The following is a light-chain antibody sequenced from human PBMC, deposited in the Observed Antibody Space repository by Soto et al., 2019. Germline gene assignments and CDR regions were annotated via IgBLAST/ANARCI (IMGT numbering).Light chain of an antibody. CDR3: HVWDSSTAHVV. CDR1: NIGIKS. CDR2: SDP. J-gene: IGLJ3*02. Sequence: SYELTQPPSVSVAPGKTARISCGGNNIGIKSVHWYQRKPGQAPVLVIYSDPDLPSVLPERFSGSNSGNTATLTISRVEAGDEADYYCHVWDSSTAHVVFGGGTKLTVL. V-gene: IGLV3-21*04.